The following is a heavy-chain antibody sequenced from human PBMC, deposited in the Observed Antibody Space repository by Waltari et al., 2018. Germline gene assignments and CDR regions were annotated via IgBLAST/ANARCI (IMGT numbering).Heavy chain of an antibody. V-gene: IGHV4-34*01. CDR2: INHSGST. Sequence: QVQLQQWGAGLLKPSETLSLTCAFYGGSFSGYYWSWIRQPPGKGLEWIGGINHSGSTNYNPSLKSRVTISVDTSKNQFSLKLSSVTAADTAVYYCARHMGYSSSWYAVSYYYYGMDVWGQGTTVTVSS. D-gene: IGHD6-13*01. CDR1: GGSFSGYY. J-gene: IGHJ6*02. CDR3: ARHMGYSSSWYAVSYYYYGMDV.